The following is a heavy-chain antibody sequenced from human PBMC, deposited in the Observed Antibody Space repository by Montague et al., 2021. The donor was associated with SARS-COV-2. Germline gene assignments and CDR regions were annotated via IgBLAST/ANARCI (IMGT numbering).Heavy chain of an antibody. J-gene: IGHJ4*02. V-gene: IGHV6-1*01. CDR2: PKRNN. Sequence: PKRNNDYAVSVKSRITINPDTSKNQISLQLNSVTPEDTAVYYCARTSASSDYWGQGTLVTVSS. D-gene: IGHD1-26*01. CDR3: ARTSASSDY.